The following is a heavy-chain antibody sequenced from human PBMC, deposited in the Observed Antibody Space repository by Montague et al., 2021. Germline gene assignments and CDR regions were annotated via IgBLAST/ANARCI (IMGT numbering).Heavy chain of an antibody. CDR3: AMVAAWGYYDTSGPNWFDP. J-gene: IGHJ5*02. CDR2: IFHNGST. Sequence: SETLSLTCAVSGGSISSNNWWSCVRQPPGKRLEWIGEIFHNGSTTYSPSLKSRLTISMDKSKNQFSLKLTSVTAADTAVYYCAMVAAWGYYDTSGPNWFDPWGQGTMVTVSS. V-gene: IGHV4-4*02. CDR1: GGSISSNNW. D-gene: IGHD3-22*01.